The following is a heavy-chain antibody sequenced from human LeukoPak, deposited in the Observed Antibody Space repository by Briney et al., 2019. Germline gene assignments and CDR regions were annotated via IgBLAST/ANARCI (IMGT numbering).Heavy chain of an antibody. D-gene: IGHD3-3*01. CDR2: IYTSGST. V-gene: IGHV4-4*09. J-gene: IGHJ2*01. CDR1: GGSISSYY. CDR3: ARGSYDFWSGYYGAFDI. Sequence: SETLSLTCTVSGGSISSYYWSWIRQPPGKGLEWIGYIYTSGSTNYNPSLKSRVTISVDTSKNQFSLKLSSVTAADTAVYYCARGSYDFWSGYYGAFDIWGRGTLVTVSS.